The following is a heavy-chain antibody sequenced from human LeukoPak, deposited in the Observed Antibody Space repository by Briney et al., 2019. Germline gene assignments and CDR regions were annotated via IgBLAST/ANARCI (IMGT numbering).Heavy chain of an antibody. V-gene: IGHV3-23*01. CDR2: ISGRGDTT. D-gene: IGHD6-19*01. CDR3: AKEKEWLTPGLDY. CDR1: GFTFTTYG. J-gene: IGHJ4*02. Sequence: SGGSLRLSCAASGFTFTTYGMSWVRQAPGKGLEWVSGISGRGDTTSYADSVKGRFTISRDNSKNTLYLLMNRLRAEDTALYYCAKEKEWLTPGLDYWGQGTLVTVSS.